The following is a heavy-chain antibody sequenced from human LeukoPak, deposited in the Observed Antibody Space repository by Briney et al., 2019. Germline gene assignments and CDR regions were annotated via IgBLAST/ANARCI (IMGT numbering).Heavy chain of an antibody. CDR3: ARERIYYDSSGYFVY. V-gene: IGHV1-69*04. J-gene: IGHJ4*02. Sequence: GSSVKVSCKASGGTFSSYAISWVRPAPGQGLEWMGRIIPILGIANYAQKFQGRVTITADKSTSTAYMELGSLRSEGTAVYYCARERIYYDSSGYFVYWGQGTLVTVSS. D-gene: IGHD3-22*01. CDR1: GGTFSSYA. CDR2: IIPILGIA.